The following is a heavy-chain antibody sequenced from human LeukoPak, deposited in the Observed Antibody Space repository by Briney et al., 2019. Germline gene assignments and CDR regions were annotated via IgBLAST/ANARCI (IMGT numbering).Heavy chain of an antibody. CDR1: GGSISSSSYY. V-gene: IGHV4-39*01. J-gene: IGHJ4*02. CDR2: IYYSGST. Sequence: SETLSLTCTVSGGSISSSSYYLGWIRQPPGKGLEWIVSIYYSGSTYYNPSLKSRVTISVDTSKNQFSLKLSSVTAADTAVYYCARQGYYYGSGSYYNNWGQGTLVTVSS. CDR3: ARQGYYYGSGSYYNN. D-gene: IGHD3-10*01.